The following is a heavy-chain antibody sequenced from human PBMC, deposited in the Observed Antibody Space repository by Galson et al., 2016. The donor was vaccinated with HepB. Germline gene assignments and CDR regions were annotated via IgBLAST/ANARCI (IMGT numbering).Heavy chain of an antibody. Sequence: SLRLSCATSGFTFSRTAMNWVRQAPGKGLEWVSDISGSGETTYYADSVKGRFTISRDNSKDTLFLQMNSLRAEDTAVYYCAKSIGSGIFYYYYYGMDVWGQGTTVTVSS. J-gene: IGHJ6*02. CDR1: GFTFSRTA. CDR3: AKSIGSGIFYYYYYGMDV. CDR2: ISGSGETT. V-gene: IGHV3-23*01. D-gene: IGHD2-15*01.